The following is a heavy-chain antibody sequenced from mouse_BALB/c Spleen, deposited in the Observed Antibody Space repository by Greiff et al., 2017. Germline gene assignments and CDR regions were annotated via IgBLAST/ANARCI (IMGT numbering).Heavy chain of an antibody. CDR3: ARLYDNYYAMDY. Sequence: EVKVVESGGGLVQPGGSRKLSCAASGFTFSSFGMHWVRQAPEKGLEWVAYISSGSSTIYYADTVKGRFTISRDNPKNTLFLQMTSLRSEDTAMYYCARLYDNYYAMDYWGQGTSVTVSS. J-gene: IGHJ4*01. CDR1: GFTFSSFG. CDR2: ISSGSSTI. V-gene: IGHV5-17*02. D-gene: IGHD2-14*01.